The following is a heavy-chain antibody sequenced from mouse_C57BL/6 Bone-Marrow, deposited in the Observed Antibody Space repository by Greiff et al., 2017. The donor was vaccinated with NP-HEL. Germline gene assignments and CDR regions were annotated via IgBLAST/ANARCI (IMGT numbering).Heavy chain of an antibody. J-gene: IGHJ2*01. D-gene: IGHD2-3*01. V-gene: IGHV1-26*01. CDR1: GYTFTDYY. Sequence: EVQLQQSGPELVKPGASVKISCKASGYTFTDYYMNWVKQSHGKSLEWIGDINPNNGGTSYNQKFKGKATLTVDKSSSTAYMELRSLTSEDSAVYYCAREGYWFAYWGQGTTLTVSS. CDR2: INPNNGGT. CDR3: AREGYWFAY.